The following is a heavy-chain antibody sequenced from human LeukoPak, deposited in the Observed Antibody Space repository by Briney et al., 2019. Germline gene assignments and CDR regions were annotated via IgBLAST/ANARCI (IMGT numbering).Heavy chain of an antibody. CDR1: GFTFSTYA. J-gene: IGHJ4*02. V-gene: IGHV3-30-3*01. Sequence: PGGSLRLSCAASGFTFSTYAMHWVRQAPGKGLEWVAVTSSDRTVKYYPDSVKGRFTISRDNSKNTLYLQVNSLRPEDTGVYYCARDPVPAAARHFDYWGQGTLVTVSS. CDR3: ARDPVPAAARHFDY. CDR2: TSSDRTVK. D-gene: IGHD2-2*01.